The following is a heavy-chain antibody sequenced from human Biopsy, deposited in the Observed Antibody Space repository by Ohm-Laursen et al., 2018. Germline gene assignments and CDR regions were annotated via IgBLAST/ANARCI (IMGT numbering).Heavy chain of an antibody. J-gene: IGHJ6*02. CDR2: ISDGGTTI. CDR3: ARDTRWSPYGMDV. Sequence: SLRLSCSAFGFPFSDYYEVDPPGSRAAAGLGSYISDGGTTIYYADSVKVRFTISRDNAKKSLYLQMNSLRAEDTAVYYCARDTRWSPYGMDVWGQGTTVTVSS. V-gene: IGHV3-11*01. D-gene: IGHD4-23*01. CDR1: GFPFSDY.